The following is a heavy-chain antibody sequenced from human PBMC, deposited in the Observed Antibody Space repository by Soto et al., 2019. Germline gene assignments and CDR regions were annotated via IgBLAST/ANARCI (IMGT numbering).Heavy chain of an antibody. J-gene: IGHJ4*02. D-gene: IGHD2-2*01. CDR2: IDPSDSYT. CDR3: ASGYCSSTSCYVDQYSSSSDMDA. Sequence: PGESLKISCKGSGYSFTSYWISWVRQMPGKGLEWMGRIDPSDSYTNYSPSFQGHVTISADKSISTAYLQWSSLKASDTAMYYCASGYCSSTSCYVDQYSSSSDMDAWCQGTLLTISS. V-gene: IGHV5-10-1*01. CDR1: GYSFTSYW.